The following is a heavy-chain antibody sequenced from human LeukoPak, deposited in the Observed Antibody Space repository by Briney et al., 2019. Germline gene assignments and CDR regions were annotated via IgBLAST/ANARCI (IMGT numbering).Heavy chain of an antibody. V-gene: IGHV4-34*01. D-gene: IGHD2-15*01. CDR2: INHSGST. J-gene: IGHJ5*02. CDR1: GGCFSGYY. CDR3: ARARSRYNWFDP. Sequence: SETLSLTCAVYGGCFSGYYWSWIRQPPGKGLEWIGEINHSGSTNYNPSLKSRVTISVDTSKNQFSLKLSSVTAADTAVYYCARARSRYNWFDPWGQGTLVTVSS.